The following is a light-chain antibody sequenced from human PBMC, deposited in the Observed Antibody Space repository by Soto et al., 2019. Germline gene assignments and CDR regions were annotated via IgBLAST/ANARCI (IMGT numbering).Light chain of an antibody. CDR3: SSYTSSSTLVV. V-gene: IGLV2-14*02. CDR2: GVN. Sequence: QSVLTQPASVSGSPGQSITISCTGTSSDVGSYNLVSWYQQHPGKATKLMIYGVNKRPSGVSNRFSGSKSGNTASLTISGLQAEDEADYYCSSYTSSSTLVVFGTGTKVTVL. J-gene: IGLJ1*01. CDR1: SSDVGSYNL.